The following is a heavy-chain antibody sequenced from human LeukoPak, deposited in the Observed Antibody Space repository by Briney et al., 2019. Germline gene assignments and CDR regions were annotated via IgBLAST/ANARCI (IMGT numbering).Heavy chain of an antibody. Sequence: GGSLRLSCAASGFTFSSYGMHWVRQAPGKGLEWVAFIRYDGSNKYYADSVKGRFTISRDNSKNTLYLQMNSLRAEDTAVYYCAKDTSRFLDWLFDAFDVWGQGTMVTVSS. J-gene: IGHJ3*01. D-gene: IGHD3-3*01. CDR3: AKDTSRFLDWLFDAFDV. CDR2: IRYDGSNK. CDR1: GFTFSSYG. V-gene: IGHV3-30*02.